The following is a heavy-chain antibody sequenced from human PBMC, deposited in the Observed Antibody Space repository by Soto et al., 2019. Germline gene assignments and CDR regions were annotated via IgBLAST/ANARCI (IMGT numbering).Heavy chain of an antibody. J-gene: IGHJ3*01. CDR3: ARDRREVVGNDAFDF. CDR2: LTPIFDAP. CDR1: GGPFSGHT. Sequence: HVQLVQSGAAVKKPGSSVKVSCKSSGGPFSGHTMNWVRQAPGQGLEWTGGLTPIFDAPIYAQNFRGRVTISADEPASTAYMELSSLTSEDTAVYYCARDRREVVGNDAFDFWGQGTMVTVSS. D-gene: IGHD2-15*01. V-gene: IGHV1-69*12.